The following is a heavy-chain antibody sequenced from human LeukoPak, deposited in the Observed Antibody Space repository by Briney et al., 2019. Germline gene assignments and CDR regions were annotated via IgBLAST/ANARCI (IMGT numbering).Heavy chain of an antibody. CDR3: ARGGDYGGTVFDY. CDR2: INPNSGGT. J-gene: IGHJ4*02. CDR1: GYTFTGYY. Sequence: ASVKVSCKASGYTFTGYYMHWVRQAPGQGLEWMGWINPNSGGTNYAQKFQGRVTMARDTSISTAYMELSRLRSDDTAVYYCARGGDYGGTVFDYWGQGTLVTVSS. V-gene: IGHV1-2*02. D-gene: IGHD4-23*01.